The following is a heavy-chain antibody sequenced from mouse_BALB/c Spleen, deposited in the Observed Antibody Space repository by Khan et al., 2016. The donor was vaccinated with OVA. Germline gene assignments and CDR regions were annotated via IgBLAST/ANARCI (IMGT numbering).Heavy chain of an antibody. CDR2: IYPGNVNT. CDR1: GYTFTNYY. J-gene: IGHJ4*01. Sequence: QVQLKQSGPELVKPGASVRISCKASGYTFTNYYIHWVKQRPGQGLEWIGWIYPGNVNTDYNEKFKGKATLTADKSSSTAYMQLSSLTSEDSAVYFCARCAGNYRSYVMDYWGQGTSVTVSS. CDR3: ARCAGNYRSYVMDY. D-gene: IGHD2-1*01. V-gene: IGHV1S56*01.